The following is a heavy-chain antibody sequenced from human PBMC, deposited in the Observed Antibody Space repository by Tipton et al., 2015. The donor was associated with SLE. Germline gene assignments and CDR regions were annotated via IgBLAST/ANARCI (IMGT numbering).Heavy chain of an antibody. V-gene: IGHV4-34*01. D-gene: IGHD4-17*01. Sequence: TLSLTCVVHGGSFSGYYWGWIRQIPGKGLEWIGSIYYSGRTYYNPSLKSRVTVSVDTSKNQFSLNLKSVTAADTAVYYCARQGAAVTMSGWFDPWGQGTLVTVSS. CDR3: ARQGAAVTMSGWFDP. J-gene: IGHJ5*02. CDR2: IYYSGRT. CDR1: GGSFSGYY.